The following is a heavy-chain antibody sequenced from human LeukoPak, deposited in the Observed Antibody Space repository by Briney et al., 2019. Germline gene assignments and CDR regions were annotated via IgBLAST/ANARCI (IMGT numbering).Heavy chain of an antibody. CDR1: GFTFNNYG. V-gene: IGHV3-23*01. CDR2: FGVGGDDT. D-gene: IGHD5-18*01. J-gene: IGHJ4*02. CDR3: AKAGIQLWSLWATGTYYFDY. Sequence: GGSLRLSCAVSGFTFNNYGMNWVRQAAGKGLEWVSGFGVGGDDTHYADSVRGRFSISRDNSRTTMYLQMNSLRAEDTAVYYCAKAGIQLWSLWATGTYYFDYWGQGTLVTVSS.